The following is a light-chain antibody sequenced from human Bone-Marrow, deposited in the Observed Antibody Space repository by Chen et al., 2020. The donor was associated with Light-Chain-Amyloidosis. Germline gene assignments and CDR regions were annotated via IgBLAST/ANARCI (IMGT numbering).Light chain of an antibody. CDR1: SSNIGAGYD. V-gene: IGLV1-40*01. CDR2: GNS. J-gene: IGLJ3*02. Sequence: QSVLTQPPSVSGAPGQRVTISCTGSSSNIGAGYDVHWYQQLPGTAPKLLIYGNSNRPSGVPDRFSGSKSGTSASLAITGLQAEDEAYYYGQSYDSSLSGSVFGGGTKLTVL. CDR3: QSYDSSLSGSV.